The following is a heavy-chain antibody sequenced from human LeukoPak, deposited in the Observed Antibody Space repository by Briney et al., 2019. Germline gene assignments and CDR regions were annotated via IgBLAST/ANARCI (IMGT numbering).Heavy chain of an antibody. CDR3: ASSDQYSSSWSPFDP. J-gene: IGHJ5*02. D-gene: IGHD6-13*01. Sequence: SETLSLTCTVSGGSISSSSYYWGWIRQPPGKGLEWIGSIYYSGSTYYNPSLKSRVTISVDTSKNQFSLKLSSVTAADTAVYYCASSDQYSSSWSPFDPWGQGTLVTVSS. CDR1: GGSISSSSYY. V-gene: IGHV4-39*07. CDR2: IYYSGST.